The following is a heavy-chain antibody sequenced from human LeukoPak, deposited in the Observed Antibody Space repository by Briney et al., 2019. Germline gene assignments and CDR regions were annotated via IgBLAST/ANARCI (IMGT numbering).Heavy chain of an antibody. CDR3: ARPLSSSSFYYCYGMDV. J-gene: IGHJ6*02. CDR2: INHSGST. D-gene: IGHD6-6*01. CDR1: GVSFSGYY. V-gene: IGHV4-34*01. Sequence: SETLSLTCAVYGVSFSGYYWSWIRQPPGKGLEWMGKINHSGSTNYNPSLKSRVTISVDTSKNQFSLKLSSVTAADTAVYYCARPLSSSSFYYCYGMDVWGQGTTVTVSS.